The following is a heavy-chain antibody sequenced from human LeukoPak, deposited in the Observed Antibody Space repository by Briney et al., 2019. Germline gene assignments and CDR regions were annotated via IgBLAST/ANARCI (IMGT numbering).Heavy chain of an antibody. CDR3: ARAEYSSSWYLFDY. CDR2: IWYDGSNK. Sequence: GGSLRLSCAASGFTFSSYGMHWVRQAPGKGLEWVAVIWYDGSNKYYADSVKGRFTISRDNSKNTLYLQMNSLRAEDTAVYYCARAEYSSSWYLFDYWGQGTLVTVSS. D-gene: IGHD6-13*01. V-gene: IGHV3-33*01. J-gene: IGHJ4*02. CDR1: GFTFSSYG.